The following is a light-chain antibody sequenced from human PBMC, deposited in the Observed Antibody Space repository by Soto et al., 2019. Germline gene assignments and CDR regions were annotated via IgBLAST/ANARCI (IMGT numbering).Light chain of an antibody. Sequence: EIVLTQSPGTLSLSPGERATLSCRASQSVSSRCLAWYQQRPGQAPRLLLYGASSRATGIPDRFSGSESGKDFTLTISRLEPEDFAVYYCQQYGTSPRTFGQGTRVEIK. V-gene: IGKV3-20*01. CDR2: GAS. CDR3: QQYGTSPRT. CDR1: QSVSSRC. J-gene: IGKJ1*01.